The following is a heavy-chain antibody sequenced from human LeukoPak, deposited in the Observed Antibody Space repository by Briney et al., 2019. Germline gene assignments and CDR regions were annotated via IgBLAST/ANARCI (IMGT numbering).Heavy chain of an antibody. CDR1: GASVRGYY. Sequence: SETLSLTCTVSGASVRGYYWSWIRQPPGKGLEWIGYIHYTGNTDYNPSLTSRVTISVDTSKNQFSLKLSSVTAADTAVYYCARASSGWYNWFDPWGQGTLVTVSS. V-gene: IGHV4-59*02. J-gene: IGHJ5*02. CDR3: ARASSGWYNWFDP. D-gene: IGHD6-19*01. CDR2: IHYTGNT.